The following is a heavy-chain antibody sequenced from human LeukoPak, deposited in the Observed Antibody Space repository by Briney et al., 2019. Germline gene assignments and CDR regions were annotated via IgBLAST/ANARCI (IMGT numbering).Heavy chain of an antibody. D-gene: IGHD1-26*01. CDR2: INIGEGDT. CDR3: AVCSSGSYCPIDY. V-gene: IGHV1-3*04. Sequence: ASVKVSCKASGYTFRSYVIHWVRRAPGQRLEWMGWINIGEGDTKYSQKFQGRVTITADESTSTAYMELSSLRSEDTAVYYCAVCSSGSYCPIDYWGQGTLVTVSS. J-gene: IGHJ4*02. CDR1: GYTFRSYV.